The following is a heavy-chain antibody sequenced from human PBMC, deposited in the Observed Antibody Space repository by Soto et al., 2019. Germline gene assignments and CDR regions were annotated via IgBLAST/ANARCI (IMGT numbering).Heavy chain of an antibody. CDR3: AKDVGSWELSNWFDP. J-gene: IGHJ5*02. V-gene: IGHV3-23*01. CDR1: GFTFSSYA. CDR2: ISDSGSNK. D-gene: IGHD1-26*01. Sequence: GGSLRLSCAASGFTFSSYARSWVRQAPGKGLEWVAVISDSGSNKYYADSVKGRFTISRDNSKNTLYLQMNSLRAEDTAVYYCAKDVGSWELSNWFDPWGQGTLVTVSS.